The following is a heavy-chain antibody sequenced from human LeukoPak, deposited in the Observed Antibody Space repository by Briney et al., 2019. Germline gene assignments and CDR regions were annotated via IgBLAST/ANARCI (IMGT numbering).Heavy chain of an antibody. V-gene: IGHV1-18*01. CDR3: AGIPVFGVVLHQVPV. CDR1: GYFFPSYG. Sequence: GASVKVSCKTSGYFFPSYGISWVRQAPGQGLEWIGWITPSNGNTHYAQNFQGRVTVTTDTSTSTVYMELGSLRSDDTAVYFCAGIPVFGVVLHQVPVWGKGTTVTVSS. D-gene: IGHD3-3*01. J-gene: IGHJ6*04. CDR2: ITPSNGNT.